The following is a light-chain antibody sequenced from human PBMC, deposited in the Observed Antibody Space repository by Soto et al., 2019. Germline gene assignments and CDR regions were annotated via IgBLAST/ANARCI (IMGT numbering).Light chain of an antibody. J-gene: IGLJ2*01. CDR3: SSYTSSHVV. CDR1: SSDVGGYNY. Sequence: ALTQPASVSGSPGQSITISCTGTSSDVGGYNYVSWYQQHPGKAPKLMIYEVSNRPSGVSNRFSGSKSGNTASLTISGLQAEDEADYFCSSYTSSHVVFGGGTKLTVL. CDR2: EVS. V-gene: IGLV2-14*01.